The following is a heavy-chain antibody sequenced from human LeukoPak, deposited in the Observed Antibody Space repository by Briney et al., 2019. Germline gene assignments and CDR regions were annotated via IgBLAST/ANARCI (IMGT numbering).Heavy chain of an antibody. Sequence: SETLSLTCTVSGGSIVSYYWNWIRQPPGKGLEWIGYTYYTGITNYNPSLKTRVTISADTSKNQVSLRLTSVNAADTAVYYCARIIHQTTEIGDFDYWGQGILVTVSS. CDR3: ARIIHQTTEIGDFDY. J-gene: IGHJ4*02. D-gene: IGHD5-24*01. CDR2: TYYTGIT. CDR1: GGSIVSYY. V-gene: IGHV4-59*01.